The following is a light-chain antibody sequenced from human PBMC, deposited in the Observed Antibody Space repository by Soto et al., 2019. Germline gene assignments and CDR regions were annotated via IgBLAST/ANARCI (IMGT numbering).Light chain of an antibody. CDR2: EVN. CDR3: SSYAGSSNV. J-gene: IGLJ1*01. CDR1: SSDVGGYTY. Sequence: QSVLTQPPSASLSPGQSVAISCTGTSSDVGGYTYVSWYQQHPGKAPKLMIYEVNKRPSGVTDRFSGSKSGNTASLTVSGLQAEDEADYYCSSYAGSSNVFGTGTKVTVL. V-gene: IGLV2-8*01.